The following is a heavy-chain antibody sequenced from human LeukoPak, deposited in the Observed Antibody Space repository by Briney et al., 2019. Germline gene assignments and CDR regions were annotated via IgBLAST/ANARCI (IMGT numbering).Heavy chain of an antibody. D-gene: IGHD3-9*01. CDR1: GFTFSSYA. CDR3: AKVEADWDY. J-gene: IGHJ4*02. V-gene: IGHV3-23*01. CDR2: ISGSGGGT. Sequence: GGSLRLSCAASGFTFSSYAMSWVRQATGKGLEWVSAISGSGGGTYYADSVKGQFTISRDNSKNTLYLQMNSLRAEDTAVYYCAKVEADWDYWGQGTLVTVSS.